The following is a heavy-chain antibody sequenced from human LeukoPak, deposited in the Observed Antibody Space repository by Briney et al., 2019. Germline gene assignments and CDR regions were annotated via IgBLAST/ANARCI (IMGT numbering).Heavy chain of an antibody. J-gene: IGHJ3*02. V-gene: IGHV3-74*01. CDR1: GFTFSSYW. CDR2: INTDGSST. Sequence: PGGSLRLSCAASGFTFSSYWMHWVRQAPGKGLVWVSRINTDGSSTSYADSVKGRFTISRDNAKNTLYLQMNSLRAEDTAVYYCARESYYDFWSGYLERAFDIWGQGTMVTVSS. CDR3: ARESYYDFWSGYLERAFDI. D-gene: IGHD3-3*01.